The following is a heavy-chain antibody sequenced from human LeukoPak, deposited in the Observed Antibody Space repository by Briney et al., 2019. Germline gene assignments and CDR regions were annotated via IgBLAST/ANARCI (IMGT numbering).Heavy chain of an antibody. CDR2: ISAYNGNT. CDR3: ATTIGARLMYFDY. V-gene: IGHV1-18*01. CDR1: GYTFTTYV. Sequence: GASVKVSYKASGYTFTTYVFNWVRQAPGQGLEWMGWISAYNGNTNYAQNLQGRVTMTTDTSTSTAYMELRSLRSDDTAVYYCATTIGARLMYFDYWGQGTLVTVSS. J-gene: IGHJ4*02. D-gene: IGHD6-6*01.